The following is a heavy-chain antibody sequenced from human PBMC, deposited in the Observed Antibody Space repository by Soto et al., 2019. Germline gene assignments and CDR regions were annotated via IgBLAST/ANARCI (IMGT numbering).Heavy chain of an antibody. CDR2: IYHTGRT. V-gene: IGHV4-31*03. Sequence: QVQLQEMGPGLVNPSQTLTITCTVSGVSVNSAYWSWIRQVPGKGLEWMGNIYHTGRTFYNPSIKSRVGISIDTSKPLFSLRMRSVTAADTAVYYCARTHAYNSSFFDSWGQGTVVTVSS. D-gene: IGHD6-6*01. CDR3: ARTHAYNSSFFDS. CDR1: GVSVNSAY. J-gene: IGHJ4*02.